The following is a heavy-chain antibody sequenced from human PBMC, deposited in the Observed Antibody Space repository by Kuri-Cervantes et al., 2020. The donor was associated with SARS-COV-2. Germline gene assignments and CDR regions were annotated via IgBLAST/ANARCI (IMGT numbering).Heavy chain of an antibody. CDR2: IYHSGST. CDR3: ARSFSSWYPDY. J-gene: IGHJ4*02. D-gene: IGHD6-13*01. CDR1: GGSISSGGYY. V-gene: IGHV4-30-2*01. Sequence: SETLSLTCTVSGGSISSGGYYWSWIRQPPGKGLEWIGYIYHSGSTYYNPSLKSRVTISVDRSKNQFSLKLSSVTAADTAVYYCARSFSSWYPDYWGQGTLVTVSS.